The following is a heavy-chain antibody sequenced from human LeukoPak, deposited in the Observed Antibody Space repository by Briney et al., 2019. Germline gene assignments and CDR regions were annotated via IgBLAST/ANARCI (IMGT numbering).Heavy chain of an antibody. D-gene: IGHD3-22*01. CDR3: ASLSYYYDSSGYYSRNYYYYMYV. Sequence: SETLSLTCTVSGGSISSYYWSWIRQPPGKGLEWIGYIYTSGSTNYNPSLKSRVTISVDTSKNQFSLKLSSVTAADTAVYYCASLSYYYDSSGYYSRNYYYYMYVWGKGTTVTVSS. V-gene: IGHV4-4*09. CDR1: GGSISSYY. J-gene: IGHJ6*03. CDR2: IYTSGST.